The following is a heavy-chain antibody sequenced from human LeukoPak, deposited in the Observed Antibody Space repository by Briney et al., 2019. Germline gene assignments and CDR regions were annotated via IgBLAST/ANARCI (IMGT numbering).Heavy chain of an antibody. V-gene: IGHV4-4*07. CDR2: IYTSGST. CDR3: ARTYRIAAAGPYYYYYMDV. CDR1: GGSISSYY. Sequence: SETLSLTCTVPGGSISSYYWSWIRQPAGKGLEWIGRIYTSGSTNYNPSLKSRVTMSVDTSKNQFSLKLSSVTAADTAVYYCARTYRIAAAGPYYYYYMDVWGKGTTVTVSS. D-gene: IGHD6-13*01. J-gene: IGHJ6*03.